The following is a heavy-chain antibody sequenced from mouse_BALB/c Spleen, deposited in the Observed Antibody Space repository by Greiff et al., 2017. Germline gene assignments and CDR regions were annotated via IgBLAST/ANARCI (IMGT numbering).Heavy chain of an antibody. CDR2: ISYSGST. CDR3: ARWRGGLRRRDY. CDR1: GYSITSDYA. D-gene: IGHD2-4*01. J-gene: IGHJ4*01. Sequence: EVQLQQSGPGLVKPSQSLSLTCTVTGYSITSDYAWNWIRQFPGNKLEWMGYISYSGSTSYNPSLKSRISITRDTSKNQFFLQLNSVTTEDTATYYCARWRGGLRRRDYWGQGTSVTVSS. V-gene: IGHV3-2*02.